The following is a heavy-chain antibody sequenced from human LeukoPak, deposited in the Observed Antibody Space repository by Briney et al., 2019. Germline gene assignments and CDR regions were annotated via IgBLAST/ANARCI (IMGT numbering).Heavy chain of an antibody. CDR3: ARDKLIFDY. D-gene: IGHD2-8*01. V-gene: IGHV4-61*02. CDR2: IDTSGST. Sequence: PSETLSLTCTVSGGSISSGSYYWSWIRQPAGKGLEWIGRIDTSGSTIHNPSLTSRVTISADTSKNQFSLKLSSVTAADTAVYYSARDKLIFDYWGQGTLVTVSS. J-gene: IGHJ4*02. CDR1: GGSISSGSYY.